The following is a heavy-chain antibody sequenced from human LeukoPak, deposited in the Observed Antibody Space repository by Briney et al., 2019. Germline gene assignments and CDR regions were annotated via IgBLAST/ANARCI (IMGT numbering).Heavy chain of an antibody. CDR2: MNPNSGNT. D-gene: IGHD1-26*01. V-gene: IGHV1-8*02. Sequence: ASVKVSCKASGYTFTSYYMHWVRQAPGQGLEWMGWMNPNSGNTGYAQKFQGRVTMTRNTSISTAYMELSSLRSEDTAVYYCAAWYSGSYSTYYYMDVWGKGTTVTVSS. CDR1: GYTFTSYY. CDR3: AAWYSGSYSTYYYMDV. J-gene: IGHJ6*03.